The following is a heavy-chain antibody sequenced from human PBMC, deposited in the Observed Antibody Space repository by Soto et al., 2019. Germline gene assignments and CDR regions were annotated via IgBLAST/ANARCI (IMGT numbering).Heavy chain of an antibody. D-gene: IGHD2-2*01. J-gene: IGHJ5*02. CDR2: INAGNGNT. Sequence: GASVKVSCKASGYTFTSYAMHWVRQAPGQRLEWMGWINAGNGNTKYSQKFQGRVTITRDTSASTAYMELSSLRSEDTAVYYCARPGRGYCSSTSCWSLGFDPWGQGTLVIVSS. CDR3: ARPGRGYCSSTSCWSLGFDP. V-gene: IGHV1-3*01. CDR1: GYTFTSYA.